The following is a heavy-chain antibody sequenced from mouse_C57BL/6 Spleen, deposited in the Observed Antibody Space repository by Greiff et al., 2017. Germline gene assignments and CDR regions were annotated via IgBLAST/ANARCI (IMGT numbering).Heavy chain of an antibody. CDR3: AQITTVVATGFDY. V-gene: IGHV14-2*01. J-gene: IGHJ2*01. Sequence: VQLQPSWAELVKPGASVKLSCTASGFNIKDYYMHWVKQRTEQGLEWIGRIDPEDGETKYAPKFQGKATITADTSSNTAYLQLSSLTSEDTAVYYCAQITTVVATGFDYWGQGTTLTVSS. CDR1: GFNIKDYY. CDR2: IDPEDGET. D-gene: IGHD1-1*01.